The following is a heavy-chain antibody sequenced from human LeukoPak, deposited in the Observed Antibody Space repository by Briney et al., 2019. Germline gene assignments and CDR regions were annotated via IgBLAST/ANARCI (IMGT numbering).Heavy chain of an antibody. Sequence: GGSLRLSCAASGFTFSNYAMHWVRQAPGKGLEWVAVTSYDGSNKYYADSVKGRFTISRDNSKNTLYLQMNSLRAEDTAVYYCAKGRYYYGSGSYSYYGMDVWGQGTTVTVSS. J-gene: IGHJ6*02. CDR1: GFTFSNYA. D-gene: IGHD3-10*01. CDR3: AKGRYYYGSGSYSYYGMDV. CDR2: TSYDGSNK. V-gene: IGHV3-30-3*01.